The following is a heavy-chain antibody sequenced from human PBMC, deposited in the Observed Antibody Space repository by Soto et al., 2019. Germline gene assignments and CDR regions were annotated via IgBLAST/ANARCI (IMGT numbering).Heavy chain of an antibody. Sequence: PGGSLRLSCSASRFTFGGYAMSWVRQAPGKGLEWVSGITGNAANTVYADSVKGRFTISRDNSKNALYLQLNSLRAEDTAVYFCAKAAGGCGGDCYSSYFDSWGQGALVTVSS. J-gene: IGHJ4*02. CDR3: AKAAGGCGGDCYSSYFDS. CDR2: ITGNAANT. D-gene: IGHD2-21*02. V-gene: IGHV3-23*01. CDR1: RFTFGGYA.